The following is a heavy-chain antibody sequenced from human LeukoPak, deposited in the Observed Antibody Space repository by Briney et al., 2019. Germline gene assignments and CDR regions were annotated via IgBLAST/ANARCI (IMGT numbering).Heavy chain of an antibody. CDR3: ARGRNGDYVYYFDY. Sequence: GGSLRLSCAASGFTFSSYGMHWVRQAPGKGLEWVAFIRYDGSNKYYADSVKGRFTISGDNAKNSLYLQMNSLRAEDTAVYYCARGRNGDYVYYFDYWGQGTLVTVSS. CDR2: IRYDGSNK. J-gene: IGHJ4*02. CDR1: GFTFSSYG. D-gene: IGHD4-17*01. V-gene: IGHV3-30*02.